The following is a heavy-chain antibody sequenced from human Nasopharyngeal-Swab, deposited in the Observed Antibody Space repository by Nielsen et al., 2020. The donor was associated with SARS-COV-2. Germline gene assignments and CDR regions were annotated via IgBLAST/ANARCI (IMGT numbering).Heavy chain of an antibody. CDR3: ARVLPFRITGTSGMDV. D-gene: IGHD1-7*01. J-gene: IGHJ6*02. Sequence: ASVKVSCKASGYTFTSYYLHWVRQAPGQGLEWMGIINPTDGSTSYAQKFVGRVTMTRVTSTSTVYMELNSLRSEDTAVYYCARVLPFRITGTSGMDVWGQGTTVTVSS. CDR1: GYTFTSYY. V-gene: IGHV1-46*01. CDR2: INPTDGST.